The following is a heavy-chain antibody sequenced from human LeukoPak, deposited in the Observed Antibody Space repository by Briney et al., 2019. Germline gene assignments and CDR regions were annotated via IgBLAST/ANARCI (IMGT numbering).Heavy chain of an antibody. CDR2: ISPSGAST. D-gene: IGHD3-16*01. J-gene: IGHJ4*02. CDR1: GYTFTSNY. CDR3: ARDRWRLGGEFDF. Sequence: ASVKVSCKSFGYTFTSNYMHWVRQAPGQGPEWMGVISPSGASTTYAQTFQGRVTLTRDMSTSTDYLELSSLRSEDTAVYYCARDRWRLGGEFDFWGQGTLVAVSS. V-gene: IGHV1-46*01.